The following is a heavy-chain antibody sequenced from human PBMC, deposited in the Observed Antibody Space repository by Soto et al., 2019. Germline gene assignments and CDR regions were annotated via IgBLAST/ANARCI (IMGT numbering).Heavy chain of an antibody. Sequence: GESLKISCKTSGYSFISYWVAWVRQKPGKGLEWMGTFYPGDSTSTYSPSFQGQVTISVDKSISTAYLHLSSLKASDTAMYYCARIIGYCRNNDCSWTFDIWGQLTTVSVSS. V-gene: IGHV5-51*01. D-gene: IGHD2-2*03. CDR1: GYSFISYW. J-gene: IGHJ3*02. CDR3: ARIIGYCRNNDCSWTFDI. CDR2: FYPGDSTS.